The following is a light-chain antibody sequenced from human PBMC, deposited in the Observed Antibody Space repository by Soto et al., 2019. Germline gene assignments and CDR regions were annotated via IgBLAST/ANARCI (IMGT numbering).Light chain of an antibody. Sequence: DIQLTQSPSFLSASVGDEVTITCRASQGIRSHLAWYQQKPGKAPKLLIYTASTLQTGVPSRFSGGGSGTEFTLTISSLQLEDLATYFCQQLNGFPPWTFGQGTKVEI. CDR1: QGIRSH. V-gene: IGKV1-9*01. CDR2: TAS. CDR3: QQLNGFPPWT. J-gene: IGKJ1*01.